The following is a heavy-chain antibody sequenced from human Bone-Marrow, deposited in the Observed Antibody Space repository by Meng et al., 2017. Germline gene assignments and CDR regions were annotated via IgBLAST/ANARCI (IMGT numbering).Heavy chain of an antibody. Sequence: SAPLSLPCTVSGGSISSSFWTWIRQPAGKGLEWIGRIYTSGSTNYNPSRKSRVTRSVDTSKNQFALKLTAVTAADSAVYYCARGPTTRAHDFDYWGQGTLVTVSS. CDR3: ARGPTTRAHDFDY. D-gene: IGHD4-11*01. CDR2: IYTSGST. V-gene: IGHV4-4*07. J-gene: IGHJ4*02. CDR1: GGSISSSF.